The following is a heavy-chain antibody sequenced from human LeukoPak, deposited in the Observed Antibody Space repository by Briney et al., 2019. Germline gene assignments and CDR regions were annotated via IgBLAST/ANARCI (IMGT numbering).Heavy chain of an antibody. J-gene: IGHJ4*02. D-gene: IGHD6-13*01. CDR2: ISYDGSNK. V-gene: IGHV3-30*18. CDR3: AKDETVAAAALPFDY. Sequence: HTGGSLRLSCAASGFTFSSYGMHWVRQAPGKGLEWVAVISYDGSNKYYADSVKGRFTISRDNSKNTLYLQMNSLRAEDTAVYYCAKDETVAAAALPFDYWGQGTLVTVSS. CDR1: GFTFSSYG.